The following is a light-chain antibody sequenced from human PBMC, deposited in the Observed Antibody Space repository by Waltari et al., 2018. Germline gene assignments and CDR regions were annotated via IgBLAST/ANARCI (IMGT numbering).Light chain of an antibody. J-gene: IGLJ1*01. CDR2: EVF. CDR1: TIDVRSYYL. CDR3: CSYAGRGTYV. V-gene: IGLV2-23*02. Sequence: QSALTPPASVSGTPGQSITISCSGTTIDVRSYYLASWYQQPPGQAPKLLICEVFKRPPDTSSRFSGAKSGSTASLTISGLQPEDEADYYCCSYAGRGTYVFGSGTKVTVL.